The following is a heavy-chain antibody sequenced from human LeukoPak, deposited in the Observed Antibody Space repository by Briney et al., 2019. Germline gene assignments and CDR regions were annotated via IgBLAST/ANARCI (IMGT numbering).Heavy chain of an antibody. J-gene: IGHJ5*02. CDR1: GYTFTSYY. D-gene: IGHD3-3*01. V-gene: IGHV1-46*01. CDR3: ARGGYDFWSGNLSPRNWFDP. Sequence: ASVTVSCKASGYTFTSYYMHWVRQAPGQGLEWMGIINPSGGSTSYAQKFQGRVTMTRDMSTSTVYMELSSLRSEDTAVHYCARGGYDFWSGNLSPRNWFDPWGRGTLVTVSS. CDR2: INPSGGST.